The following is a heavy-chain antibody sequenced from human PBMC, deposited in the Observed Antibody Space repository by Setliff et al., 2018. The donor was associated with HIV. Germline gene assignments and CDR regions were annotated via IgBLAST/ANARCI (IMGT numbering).Heavy chain of an antibody. J-gene: IGHJ4*02. D-gene: IGHD3-10*01. CDR3: ARGGYHGFGSYGDY. Sequence: ASVKVSCKASGGTFSSYAISWVRQAPGQGLEWMGGIIPIFGTANYAQKFQGRVTITADESTSTAYMELSSLRSDDTAVYYCARGGYHGFGSYGDYWGQGTLVTVSS. V-gene: IGHV1-69*13. CDR2: IIPIFGTA. CDR1: GGTFSSYA.